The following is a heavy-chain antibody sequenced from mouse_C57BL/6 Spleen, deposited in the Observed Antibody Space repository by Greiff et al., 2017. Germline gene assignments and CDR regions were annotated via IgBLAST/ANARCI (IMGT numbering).Heavy chain of an antibody. CDR3: ARNVSYSCYALDY. D-gene: IGHD2-10*01. CDR1: GFTFSDYG. Sequence: EVKLVESGGGLVKPGGSLKLSCAASGFTFSDYGMHWVRQAPEKGLEWVAYISSGSSTIYYADTVKGRFTISRDNAKNTLFLQMTSLRSEDTAMYYCARNVSYSCYALDYWGQGTSVTVSS. V-gene: IGHV5-17*01. CDR2: ISSGSSTI. J-gene: IGHJ4*01.